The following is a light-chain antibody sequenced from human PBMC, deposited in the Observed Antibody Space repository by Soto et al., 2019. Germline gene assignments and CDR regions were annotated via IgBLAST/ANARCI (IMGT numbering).Light chain of an antibody. Sequence: DVVLAQTTLFSPVTLGQPASISCRSSQSLVHSDGNTYLSWLQQRPGQPPRLLIYKISNRFFGVPDRFSGSGAETDFTLRISRVEAEDVGIYYCMQVTHFPYTFGQGSKLEI. CDR1: QSLVHSDGNTY. CDR3: MQVTHFPYT. CDR2: KIS. V-gene: IGKV2-24*01. J-gene: IGKJ2*01.